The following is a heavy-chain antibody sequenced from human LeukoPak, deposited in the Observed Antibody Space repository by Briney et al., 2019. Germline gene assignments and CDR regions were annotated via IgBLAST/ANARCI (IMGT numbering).Heavy chain of an antibody. Sequence: SETLSLTCTVSGGSISSGGYYWSWIRQHPGKGLEWIGYIYYSGSTYYNPSLKSRVTISVDTSKNQFSLRLSSVTAADTAVYYCAREKRSYYGNFDYWGQGTLVTVSS. V-gene: IGHV4-31*03. J-gene: IGHJ4*02. D-gene: IGHD1-26*01. CDR3: AREKRSYYGNFDY. CDR1: GGSISSGGYY. CDR2: IYYSGST.